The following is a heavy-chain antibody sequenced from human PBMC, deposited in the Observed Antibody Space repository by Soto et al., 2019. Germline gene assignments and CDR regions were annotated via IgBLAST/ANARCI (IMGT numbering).Heavy chain of an antibody. CDR2: ISGSGGST. Sequence: GGSLRLSCAASGFTFSSYAMTWVRQAPGKGLEWVSAISGSGGSTYYADSVKGRFTISRDNSKNTLYLQMSSLRAEDTAVYYCAKGVRECTSTNCYHWGQGTLVTVSS. D-gene: IGHD2-2*01. J-gene: IGHJ4*02. V-gene: IGHV3-23*01. CDR3: AKGVRECTSTNCYH. CDR1: GFTFSSYA.